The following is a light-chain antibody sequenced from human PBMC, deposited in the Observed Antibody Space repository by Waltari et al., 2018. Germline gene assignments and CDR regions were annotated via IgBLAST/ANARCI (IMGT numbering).Light chain of an antibody. J-gene: IGKJ4*01. Sequence: DIQLTQSPSSLSASVGDKVTITCRASQSISTYLNWYQRKPGKAPNLLIYGATNSQSGVPSRIYASGSGTLFTLTVSGLQPDDFATYYCQQSYVSLSFGGGTKIEMK. V-gene: IGKV1-39*01. CDR3: QQSYVSLS. CDR1: QSISTY. CDR2: GAT.